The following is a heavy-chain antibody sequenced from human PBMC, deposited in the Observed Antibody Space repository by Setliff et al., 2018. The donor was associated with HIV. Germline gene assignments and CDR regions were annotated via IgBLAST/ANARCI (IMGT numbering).Heavy chain of an antibody. CDR3: ARDQEHIIVVSATGNMPGYLHYYYMDV. CDR1: GFTFSSYT. D-gene: IGHD2-2*01. J-gene: IGHJ6*03. Sequence: GGSLRLSCAASGFTFSSYTMHWVRQAPGKGLEWVASISGGGKSIYYADSVKGRFTISRDNADRSLYLQMNSLRAEDTAVYYCARDQEHIIVVSATGNMPGYLHYYYMDVWGKGSTVTV. V-gene: IGHV3-21*01. CDR2: ISGGGKSI.